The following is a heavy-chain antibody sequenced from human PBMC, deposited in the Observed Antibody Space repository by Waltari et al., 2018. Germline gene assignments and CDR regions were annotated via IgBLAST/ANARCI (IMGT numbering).Heavy chain of an antibody. CDR2: IISEGSSI. V-gene: IGHV3-74*01. J-gene: IGHJ4*02. CDR1: GFRFSDYW. CDR3: ARKGGRGYTYGPFYYDS. D-gene: IGHD5-18*01. Sequence: EVQLVEAGGDIVQPGGSLRLSCAASGFRFSDYWMHWVRQVPGKGLVWVSRIISEGSSISYSDSVKGRFTISRDNSKNMLYLQLNSLRAEDTAVYYCARKGGRGYTYGPFYYDSWGQGTLVTVSS.